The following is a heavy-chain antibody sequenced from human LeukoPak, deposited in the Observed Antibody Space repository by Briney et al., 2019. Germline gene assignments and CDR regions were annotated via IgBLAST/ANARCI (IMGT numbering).Heavy chain of an antibody. CDR1: GGSISSSNW. CDR3: ASIIMTTVTPDAFDI. D-gene: IGHD4-17*01. CDR2: IYHSGST. Sequence: SGTLSLTCAVSGGSISSSNWWSWVRQPPGKGLEWIGEIYHSGSTNYNPSLKSRVTISVDKSKNQFSLKLSSVTAADTAVYYCASIIMTTVTPDAFDIWGQGTMVTVSS. V-gene: IGHV4-4*02. J-gene: IGHJ3*02.